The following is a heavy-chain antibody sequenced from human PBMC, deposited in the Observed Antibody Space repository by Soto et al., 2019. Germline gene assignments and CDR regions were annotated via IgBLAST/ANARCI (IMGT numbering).Heavy chain of an antibody. CDR2: IYYSGST. CDR3: ARDKYYYGSGKEGMDV. J-gene: IGHJ6*02. V-gene: IGHV4-31*03. D-gene: IGHD3-10*01. CDR1: GGSISSGGYY. Sequence: SETLSLTCTVSGGSISSGGYYWTWIRQHPGKGLEWIGYIYYSGSTYYNPSLKSRVTISVDTSKNQFSLKLSSVTAADTAVYYCARDKYYYGSGKEGMDVWGQGTTVTVSS.